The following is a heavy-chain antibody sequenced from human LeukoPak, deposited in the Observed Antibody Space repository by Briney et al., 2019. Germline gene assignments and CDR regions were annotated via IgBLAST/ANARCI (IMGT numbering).Heavy chain of an antibody. CDR1: GFTFSRYD. J-gene: IGHJ3*02. CDR3: ARTKPWPNNDVFDM. V-gene: IGHV3-13*01. CDR2: SGTVGDT. Sequence: GGSLRLSCAASGFTFSRYDMHWVRHITGKGLEWLSNSGTVGDTYYPDSVKGRFTTSRENAKNSVYLQMDSLRVGDTAVYYCARTKPWPNNDVFDMWGQGTLVIVSS. D-gene: IGHD6-19*01.